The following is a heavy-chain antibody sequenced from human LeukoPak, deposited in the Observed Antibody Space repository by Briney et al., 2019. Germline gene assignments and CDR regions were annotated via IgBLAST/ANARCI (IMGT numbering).Heavy chain of an antibody. CDR3: TRVGYIDEGIDY. V-gene: IGHV3-7*04. Sequence: GGSLRLFCVASGFPFSSYWMTWVRQAPGKGLEWVANIKQDGSKKSYVDSVKGRFTISRDNAKNSLYLQMNSLRAEDTAIYYCTRVGYIDEGIDYWGQGTLVTVSS. D-gene: IGHD5-24*01. CDR2: IKQDGSKK. CDR1: GFPFSSYW. J-gene: IGHJ4*02.